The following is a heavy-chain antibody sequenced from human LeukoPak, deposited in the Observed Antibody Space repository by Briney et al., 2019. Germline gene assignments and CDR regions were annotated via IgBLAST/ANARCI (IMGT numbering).Heavy chain of an antibody. CDR3: ARGPNSNWSGLDF. CDR2: SIGSGGSA. D-gene: IGHD6-6*01. J-gene: IGHJ4*02. Sequence: GGSLRLSCVASGFTSSTYTMNWIRQAPGKGLEWVSGSIGSGGSAFYADSVKGRFSISRDTSKNTLFLHMNNLRAEDTAVYYCARGPNSNWSGLDFWGQGTLLTVSS. CDR1: GFTSSTYT. V-gene: IGHV3-23*01.